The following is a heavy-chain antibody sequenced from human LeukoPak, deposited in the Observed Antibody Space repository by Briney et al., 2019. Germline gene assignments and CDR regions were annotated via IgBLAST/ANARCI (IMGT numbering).Heavy chain of an antibody. V-gene: IGHV4-30-2*01. D-gene: IGHD3-3*01. J-gene: IGHJ4*02. Sequence: PSETLSLTCAVSGVSITSDTYDWGWLRQPPGKGLEWIGYILHSGSTYHNPSLKSRVTILVDTSKNQFSLKLSSVTAADTAVYFCARTRDFWSAYFDYWGQGILVTVSS. CDR3: ARTRDFWSAYFDY. CDR1: GVSITSDTYD. CDR2: ILHSGST.